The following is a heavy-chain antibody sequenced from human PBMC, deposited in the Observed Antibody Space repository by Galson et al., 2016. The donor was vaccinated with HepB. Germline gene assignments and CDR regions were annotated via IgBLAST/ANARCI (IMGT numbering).Heavy chain of an antibody. J-gene: IGHJ3*02. CDR3: ATASYLPDAFDI. Sequence: SLRLSCAASGFTFSNAWMSWVRQAPGKGLEWVGRIKSKTDGGPTDNAAPVKGRFTISRDDSKNMLYLQMHSLKTEDTAVYNCATASYLPDAFDIWGQVTMVTVSS. CDR2: IKSKTDGGPT. V-gene: IGHV3-15*01. CDR1: GFTFSNAW.